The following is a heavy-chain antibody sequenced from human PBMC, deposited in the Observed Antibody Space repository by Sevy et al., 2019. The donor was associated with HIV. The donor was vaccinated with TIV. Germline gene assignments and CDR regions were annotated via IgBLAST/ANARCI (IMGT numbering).Heavy chain of an antibody. D-gene: IGHD6-19*01. CDR3: ARAYSTGWYFFDY. V-gene: IGHV1-2*02. CDR1: GYTFTGYY. Sequence: ASVKVSCKGSGYTFTGYYIHWVRQAPGQGLEWLAWINPNSGGTNHAQKFQGRVTMTRDTSISTAYMELSRLRSDDTAVYYCARAYSTGWYFFDYWGQGALVTVSS. CDR2: INPNSGGT. J-gene: IGHJ4*02.